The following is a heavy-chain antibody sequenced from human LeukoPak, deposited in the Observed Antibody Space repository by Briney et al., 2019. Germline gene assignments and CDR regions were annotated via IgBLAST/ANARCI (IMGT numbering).Heavy chain of an antibody. J-gene: IGHJ4*02. V-gene: IGHV3-30-3*01. Sequence: GGSLRLSCAASGFTFSSYAMHWVRQAPGKGLEWVAVISYDGSNKYYADSVKGRFTISRDNSKNTLYLQMNSLRAEDTAVYYCARGFDYWGQGTLVTVSS. CDR3: ARGFDY. CDR1: GFTFSSYA. CDR2: ISYDGSNK.